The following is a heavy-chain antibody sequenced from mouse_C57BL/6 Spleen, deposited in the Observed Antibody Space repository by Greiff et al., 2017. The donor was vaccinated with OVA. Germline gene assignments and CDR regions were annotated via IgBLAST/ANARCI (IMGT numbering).Heavy chain of an antibody. D-gene: IGHD2-1*01. CDR2: IHPNSGST. CDR3: ARGGVRDWFAY. V-gene: IGHV1-64*01. J-gene: IGHJ3*01. CDR1: GYTFTSYW. Sequence: QVQLQQPGAELVQPGASVTLSCKASGYTFTSYWMHWVQQRPGQGLEWLGMIHPNSGSTNYTEKFKSKATLTVDKSSSTDYMQLSSLTSEDSAVYYCARGGVRDWFAYWGQGTLVTVSA.